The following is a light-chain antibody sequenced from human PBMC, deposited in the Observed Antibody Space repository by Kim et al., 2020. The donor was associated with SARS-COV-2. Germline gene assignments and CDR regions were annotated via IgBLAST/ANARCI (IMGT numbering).Light chain of an antibody. Sequence: ELVLTQSPGTLSLSPGERVTLSCRASQTISNNYLACYQQKPGQAPRLLIYGASYRATGVPDRFSGSGSGTDFTLTVSRLEPEDFAVYYCQHYGTSPFTFGQGTRLEIK. CDR1: QTISNNY. CDR2: GAS. CDR3: QHYGTSPFT. V-gene: IGKV3-20*01. J-gene: IGKJ5*01.